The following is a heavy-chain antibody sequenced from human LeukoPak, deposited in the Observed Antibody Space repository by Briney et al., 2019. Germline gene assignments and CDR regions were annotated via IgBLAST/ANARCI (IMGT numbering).Heavy chain of an antibody. V-gene: IGHV3-7*04. J-gene: IGHJ4*02. CDR3: ARKVATHDS. CDR2: INQDGSEK. CDR1: GFNFSNYW. D-gene: IGHD5-12*01. Sequence: GGSLRLSCAASGFNFSNYWMTWVRQAPGKGLEWVANINQDGSEKYYVDSVKGRFTISRDNAKNSLYLQVNSLRAEDTSVYYCARKVATHDSWGQGTLVTVSS.